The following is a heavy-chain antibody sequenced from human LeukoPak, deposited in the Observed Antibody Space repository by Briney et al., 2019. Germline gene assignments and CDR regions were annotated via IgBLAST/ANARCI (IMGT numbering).Heavy chain of an antibody. CDR2: ISGSGDGT. CDR3: AKDLDDSSGFYSYHH. V-gene: IGHV3-23*01. Sequence: PGGSLRLSCAASGFTFSSYAMSWARQAPGKGLEWVSTISGSGDGTYYADSVKGRFTISRDNSKNTVYLQMNSLRADDTAVHYCAKDLDDSSGFYSYHHWGQGTLVTVSS. CDR1: GFTFSSYA. D-gene: IGHD3-22*01. J-gene: IGHJ1*01.